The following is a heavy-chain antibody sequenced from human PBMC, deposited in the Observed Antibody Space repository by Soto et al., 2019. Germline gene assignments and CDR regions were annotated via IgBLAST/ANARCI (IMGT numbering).Heavy chain of an antibody. J-gene: IGHJ4*02. Sequence: SVKVSCKASGGTFSSYAISWVRQAPGQGLEWMGGIIPIFGTANYAQKFQGRVTITADESTSTAYMELSSLRSEDTAVYYCARPNDSGSYRPFDYWGQGTLVTVSS. CDR2: IIPIFGTA. V-gene: IGHV1-69*13. CDR1: GGTFSSYA. D-gene: IGHD1-26*01. CDR3: ARPNDSGSYRPFDY.